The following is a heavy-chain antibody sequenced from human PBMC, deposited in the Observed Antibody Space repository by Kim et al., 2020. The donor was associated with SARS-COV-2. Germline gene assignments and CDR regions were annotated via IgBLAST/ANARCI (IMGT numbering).Heavy chain of an antibody. D-gene: IGHD3-10*01. V-gene: IGHV3-21*01. J-gene: IGHJ4*02. CDR3: ARDAGAARGDY. Sequence: TYYADSVKGRFTISRDNAKNSLYLQMNSLRAEDTAVYYCARDAGAARGDYWGQGTLVTVSS. CDR2: T.